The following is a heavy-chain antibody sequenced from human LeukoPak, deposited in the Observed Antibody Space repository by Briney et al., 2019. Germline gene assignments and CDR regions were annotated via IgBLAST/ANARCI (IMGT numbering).Heavy chain of an antibody. V-gene: IGHV4-39*01. CDR3: ARHVVGNYDLLSFDY. J-gene: IGHJ4*02. Sequence: PSETLSLTCGGSGGSIISSSYYWGWIRQPPGKGLEWIASMFYSGNTYYNLSLKSRVTMSVDTTENQFSLKLSSVTAADTAVYYCARHVVGNYDLLSFDYWGQGSLVTVSS. CDR1: GGSIISSSYY. CDR2: MFYSGNT. D-gene: IGHD2-21*01.